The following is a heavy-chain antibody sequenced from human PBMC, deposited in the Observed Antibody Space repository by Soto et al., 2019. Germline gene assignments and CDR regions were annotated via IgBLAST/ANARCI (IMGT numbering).Heavy chain of an antibody. CDR2: INWNGGST. D-gene: IGHD1-1*01. CDR3: ARGHLERRPHYYYYSYMDV. CDR1: GFTFDDYG. J-gene: IGHJ6*03. V-gene: IGHV3-20*01. Sequence: EVQLVESGGGVVRPGGSLRLSCAASGFTFDDYGMSWVRQAPGKGREWVSGINWNGGSTGYADSVKGRFTISRDNAKNSLYLQMNSLRAEDTALYHCARGHLERRPHYYYYSYMDVWGKGTTVTVSS.